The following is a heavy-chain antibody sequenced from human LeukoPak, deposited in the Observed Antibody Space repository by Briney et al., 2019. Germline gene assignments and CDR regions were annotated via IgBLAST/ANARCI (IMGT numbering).Heavy chain of an antibody. V-gene: IGHV4-39*07. CDR2: IYYSGNT. CDR1: GGSISSSSYY. CDR3: ARSGYNTRRHDAFNI. J-gene: IGHJ3*02. Sequence: SETLSLTCTVSGGSISSSSYYWGWIRQPPGKGLEWIGSIYYSGNTYPNPSLRSRVTISVDTSKNQFSLKLSSVTAADTALYYCARSGYNTRRHDAFNIWGQGTMVTVSS. D-gene: IGHD1-14*01.